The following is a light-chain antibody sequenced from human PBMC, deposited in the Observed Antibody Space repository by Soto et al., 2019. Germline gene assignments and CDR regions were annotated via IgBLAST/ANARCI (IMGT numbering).Light chain of an antibody. CDR3: SSYAGSDNLWV. CDR2: DVT. CDR1: SSDVGRY. V-gene: IGLV2-8*01. Sequence: QLVLTQPPSASGSPGQSVTISCTGTSSDVGRYVSWYQQHPGKAPKLIISDVTKRPSGVPDRFSGSKFGSTASLTVSGLQAEDEADYYCSSYAGSDNLWVFGGGTKLTVL. J-gene: IGLJ3*02.